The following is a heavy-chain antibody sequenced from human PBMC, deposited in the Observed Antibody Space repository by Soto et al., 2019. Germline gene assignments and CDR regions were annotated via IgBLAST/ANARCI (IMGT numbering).Heavy chain of an antibody. Sequence: GESLKISCKGSGYSFTSYWIGWVRQMPGKGLEWMGIIYPGDSDTRYSPSFQGQVTISADKSISTAYLQWSSLKASDTAMYYCARVVTSTSGSYYGDAFDIWGQGTMVTVSS. V-gene: IGHV5-51*01. D-gene: IGHD1-26*01. CDR3: ARVVTSTSGSYYGDAFDI. J-gene: IGHJ3*02. CDR2: IYPGDSDT. CDR1: GYSFTSYW.